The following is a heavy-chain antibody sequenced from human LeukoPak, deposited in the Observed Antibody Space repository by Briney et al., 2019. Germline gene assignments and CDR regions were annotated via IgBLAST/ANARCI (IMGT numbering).Heavy chain of an antibody. CDR1: GFTFSSYG. D-gene: IGHD3-9*01. V-gene: IGHV3-33*01. CDR3: ARETKAPYYDILTGGLDY. CDR2: IWYDGSNK. J-gene: IGHJ4*02. Sequence: GGSLRLSCAASGFTFSSYGMHWVRQAPGKGLEWVAVIWYDGSNKYYADSVKGRFTISRDNSKNTLYLQMNSLRAEDTAVYYCARETKAPYYDILTGGLDYWGQGTLVTVSS.